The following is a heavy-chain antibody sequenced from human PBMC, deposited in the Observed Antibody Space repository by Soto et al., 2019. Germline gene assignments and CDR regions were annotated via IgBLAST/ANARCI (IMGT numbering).Heavy chain of an antibody. Sequence: SVPTLVNPTQTLTVTCTFSGFSLSTSGVGVGWFRQPPGKALEWLALIYWDDEKRYSPSLKNSLTVTKDTSKNQVVLTMTNMEPVDTATYYCANRRLYCGRTTCHKNNNYFDPWGQGTLVTVSS. CDR3: ANRRLYCGRTTCHKNNNYFDP. V-gene: IGHV2-5*02. CDR1: GFSLSTSGVG. CDR2: IYWDDEK. D-gene: IGHD2-21*01. J-gene: IGHJ5*02.